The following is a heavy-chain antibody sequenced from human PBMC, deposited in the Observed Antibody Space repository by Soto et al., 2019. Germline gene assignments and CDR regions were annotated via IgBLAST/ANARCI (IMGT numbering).Heavy chain of an antibody. CDR3: ARDETGTCYGFDY. Sequence: QVQLVESGGGVVQPGRSLRLSCAASGFTFSSHGMHWVRQPPGKGLEWVAVMYYDGSNEYYADSVMGRFTISRDNSKNTLYLQMNSLSAEDTAVYYGARDETGTCYGFDYWGKGTLVTVSS. CDR1: GFTFSSHG. D-gene: IGHD2-15*01. V-gene: IGHV3-33*01. J-gene: IGHJ4*02. CDR2: MYYDGSNE.